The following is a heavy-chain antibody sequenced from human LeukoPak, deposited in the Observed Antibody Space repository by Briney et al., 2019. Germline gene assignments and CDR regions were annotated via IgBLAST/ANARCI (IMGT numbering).Heavy chain of an antibody. CDR2: INPNSGGT. J-gene: IGHJ5*02. CDR3: ASPPQIYYDSSGYYSNWFDP. Sequence: GASVKVSCKASGYTFTGYYMHWVRQAPGQGLEWMGRINPNSGGTNYAQKFQGRVTMTRDTSISTAYMELSRLRSDDTAVYYCASPPQIYYDSSGYYSNWFDPWGRGTLVTVSS. V-gene: IGHV1-2*06. D-gene: IGHD3-22*01. CDR1: GYTFTGYY.